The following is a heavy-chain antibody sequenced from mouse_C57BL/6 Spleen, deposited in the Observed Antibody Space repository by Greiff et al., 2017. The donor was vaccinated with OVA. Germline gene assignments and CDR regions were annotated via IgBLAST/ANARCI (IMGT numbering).Heavy chain of an antibody. Sequence: EVKLQQSGPELVKPGASVKISCKASGYTFTDYYMNWVKQSHGKSLEWIGDINPNNGGTNYHQTFKGKATLTVDKSSSTAYMEIRSLTSEASAVYYCARWGYWDGSDFDYWGQGTTLTVSS. D-gene: IGHD4-1*01. J-gene: IGHJ2*01. CDR2: INPNNGGT. CDR3: ARWGYWDGSDFDY. CDR1: GYTFTDYY. V-gene: IGHV1-26*01.